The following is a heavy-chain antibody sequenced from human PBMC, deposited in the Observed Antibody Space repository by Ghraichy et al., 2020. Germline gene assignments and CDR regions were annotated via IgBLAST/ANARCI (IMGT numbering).Heavy chain of an antibody. CDR3: AKVGLLVGDYVDS. CDR1: GFTFTSYA. V-gene: IGHV3-23*01. Sequence: GGSLRLSCAASGFTFTSYAMSWVRQAPGKGLEWVSAISSSGGSTYYAASVKGRFTISSDNDKNTLYLQMNSLRAEDTAVYYCAKVGLLVGDYVDSWGQGTLVTVSS. CDR2: ISSSGGST. D-gene: IGHD1-26*01. J-gene: IGHJ4*02.